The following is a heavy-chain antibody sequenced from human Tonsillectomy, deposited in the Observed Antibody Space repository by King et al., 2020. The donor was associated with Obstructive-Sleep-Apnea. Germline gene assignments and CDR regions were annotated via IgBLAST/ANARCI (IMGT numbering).Heavy chain of an antibody. CDR3: TRAPKEITVVTPVNAFAI. CDR2: IRSKAYGGTT. Sequence: VQLVESGGGLVQPGRSLRLSCTASGFTFGDYAMSWFRQAPGKGLEWVGCIRSKAYGGTTEYAASLKGRFTISRDDSKSIAYLQMNSLTTEDTAVYYCTRAPKEITVVTPVNAFAIWGQGTMVTVSS. D-gene: IGHD4-23*01. CDR1: GFTFGDYA. V-gene: IGHV3-49*03. J-gene: IGHJ3*02.